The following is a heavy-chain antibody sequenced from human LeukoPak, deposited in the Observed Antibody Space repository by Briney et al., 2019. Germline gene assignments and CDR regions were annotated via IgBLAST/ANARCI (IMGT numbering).Heavy chain of an antibody. CDR3: ARASDYGNAFDI. Sequence: GGSLRLSCAASGFTFGSYAMHWVRQAPGKGLEWVAVISYDGSNKYYADSVKGRFTISRDNSKNTLYLQMNSLRAEDTAVYYCARASDYGNAFDIWGQGTMVTVSS. J-gene: IGHJ3*02. V-gene: IGHV3-30*14. CDR2: ISYDGSNK. D-gene: IGHD4-17*01. CDR1: GFTFGSYA.